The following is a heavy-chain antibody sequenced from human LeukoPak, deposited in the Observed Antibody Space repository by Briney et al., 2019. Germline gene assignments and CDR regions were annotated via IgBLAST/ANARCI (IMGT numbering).Heavy chain of an antibody. CDR2: INHSGST. D-gene: IGHD5-24*01. J-gene: IGHJ4*02. CDR3: AGRGRDGYNYVIDY. V-gene: IGHV4-34*01. CDR1: GGSFSGNY. Sequence: SETLSLTCAVYGGSFSGNYWSWIRQPPGKGLEWIGEINHSGSTNYNPSLKSRVTISVDTSKNQFSLKLSSVTAADTAVYYCAGRGRDGYNYVIDYWGQGTLVTVSS.